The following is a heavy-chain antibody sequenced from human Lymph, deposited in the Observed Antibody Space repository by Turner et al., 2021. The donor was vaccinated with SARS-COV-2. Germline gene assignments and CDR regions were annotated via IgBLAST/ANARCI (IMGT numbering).Heavy chain of an antibody. J-gene: IGHJ4*02. CDR3: AKEPNWYVLSAVDY. Sequence: EVQPLVSGGGVVEPGGSMRLSCAAAGFTFSSYAMSWVRQAPGKGLEWVSGISGSGGSTYYAGSVKGRFTISRDKSKNTLYLQMNSLRAEDTAVYYCAKEPNWYVLSAVDYWGQGTLVTVSS. CDR1: GFTFSSYA. CDR2: ISGSGGST. D-gene: IGHD1-1*01. V-gene: IGHV3-23*01.